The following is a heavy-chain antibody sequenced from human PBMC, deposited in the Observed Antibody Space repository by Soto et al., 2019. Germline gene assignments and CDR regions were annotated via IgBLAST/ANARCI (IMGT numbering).Heavy chain of an antibody. Sequence: GASVKVSCKASGYTFTGYYMHWAPQAPGQRLEWMGGVNPNSGRTNYAQKFQGRVTRTSDPPISTAYMELSRLRSDDTAVYYCARESIAAAPSGMDVRGQGTTVTVSS. J-gene: IGHJ6*02. CDR1: GYTFTGYY. CDR2: VNPNSGRT. V-gene: IGHV1-2*02. D-gene: IGHD6-13*01. CDR3: ARESIAAAPSGMDV.